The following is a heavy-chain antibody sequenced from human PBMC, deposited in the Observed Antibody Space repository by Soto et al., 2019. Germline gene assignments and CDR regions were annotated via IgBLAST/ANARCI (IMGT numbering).Heavy chain of an antibody. D-gene: IGHD4-4*01. V-gene: IGHV1-8*01. J-gene: IGHJ6*03. CDR3: ARRESNVYYNYNYMEV. Sequence: ASVKVSCKASGYTFTSYDINWVRQATGQGLEWMGWMNPNSGNTGYAQKFQGRVTMTRNTSISTAYMELSSLRSEDTAVYYCARRESNVYYNYNYMEVRGKGTAVT. CDR2: MNPNSGNT. CDR1: GYTFTSYD.